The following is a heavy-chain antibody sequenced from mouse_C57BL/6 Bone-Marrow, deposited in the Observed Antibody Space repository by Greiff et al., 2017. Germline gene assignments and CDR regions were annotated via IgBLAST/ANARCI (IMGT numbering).Heavy chain of an antibody. CDR1: GYTFTDYY. V-gene: IGHV1-76*01. Sequence: QVQLQQSGAELVRPGASVKLSCKASGYTFTDYYINWVKQRPGQGLEWIARIYPGSGNTYYNEKFKGKATLTAEKSSSTAYMQLSSLTSEDSAVFFCGRRKGNDFGAWFGYWGQGALVTFSA. D-gene: IGHD2-4*01. J-gene: IGHJ3*01. CDR3: GRRKGNDFGAWFGY. CDR2: IYPGSGNT.